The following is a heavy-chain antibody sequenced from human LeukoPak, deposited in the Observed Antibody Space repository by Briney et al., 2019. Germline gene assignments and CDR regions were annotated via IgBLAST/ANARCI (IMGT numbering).Heavy chain of an antibody. CDR2: IYTSGST. D-gene: IGHD2-2*01. Sequence: TLSLTCTVSGGSISSGSYYWSWIRQPAGKGLEWIGRIYTSGSTNYNPSLKSRVTISVDTSKNQFSLKLSSVTAADTAVYYCARDRTYCSSTSCYDAFDIWGQGTMVTVSS. V-gene: IGHV4-61*02. J-gene: IGHJ3*02. CDR1: GGSISSGSYY. CDR3: ARDRTYCSSTSCYDAFDI.